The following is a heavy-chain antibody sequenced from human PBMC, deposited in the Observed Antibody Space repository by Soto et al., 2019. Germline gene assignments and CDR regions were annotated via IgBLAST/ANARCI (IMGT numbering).Heavy chain of an antibody. V-gene: IGHV4-31*03. CDR3: ARGKSYGSGSYPNYLDY. CDR1: GGSISSGGYF. CDR2: ISYSGRT. J-gene: IGHJ4*02. D-gene: IGHD3-10*01. Sequence: QVQLQESGPGLAKPSQTLSLICTVSGGSISSGGYFWSWIRQHPGKGLEWIGFISYSGRTYYNPSLKSRISLSVDTSNNQFSLKLSSVTSADTAVYYCARGKSYGSGSYPNYLDYWGQGTLVTVSS.